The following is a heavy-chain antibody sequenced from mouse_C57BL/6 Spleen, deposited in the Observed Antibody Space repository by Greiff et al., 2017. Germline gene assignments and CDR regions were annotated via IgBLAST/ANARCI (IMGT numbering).Heavy chain of an antibody. CDR1: GYAFSSSW. D-gene: IGHD1-2*01. V-gene: IGHV1-82*01. Sequence: QVQLQQSGPELVKPGASVKISCKASGYAFSSSWMNWVKQRPGKGLEWIGRIYPGDGDTNYNGKFKGKATLTANKSSRTAYMQLSSLTSEDSAVYFCARYGPTEGYFDVWGTGTTVTVSS. CDR2: IYPGDGDT. CDR3: ARYGPTEGYFDV. J-gene: IGHJ1*03.